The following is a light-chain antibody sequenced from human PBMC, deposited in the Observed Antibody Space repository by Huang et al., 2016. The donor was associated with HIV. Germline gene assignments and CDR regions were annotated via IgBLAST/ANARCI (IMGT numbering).Light chain of an antibody. V-gene: IGKV3-15*01. J-gene: IGKJ2*01. CDR3: QQYDKWPGT. CDR2: GAS. Sequence: EVMMTQSPATLSVSLGDKASLSCRASQRVGVHLAWYQQKPGQAPTLLVYGASDRATGISARFSGSGSGTDFTLTISSLQSEDSAVYFCQQYDKWPGTFGQGTRLQI. CDR1: QRVGVH.